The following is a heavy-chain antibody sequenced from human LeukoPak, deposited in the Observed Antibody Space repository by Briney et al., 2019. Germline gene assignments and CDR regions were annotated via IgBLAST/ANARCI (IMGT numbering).Heavy chain of an antibody. CDR1: GGSISSGGHY. CDR2: INYSGST. CDR3: ARAYYDILTGSRFDP. Sequence: SETLSLTCTVSGGSISSGGHYWSWIRQHPGKGLEWIGYINYSGSTYYNPSLKSRVTISVDTSQNQFSLKLSSVTAADTAVYYCARAYYDILTGSRFDPWGQGTLVTVSS. D-gene: IGHD3-9*01. J-gene: IGHJ5*02. V-gene: IGHV4-31*03.